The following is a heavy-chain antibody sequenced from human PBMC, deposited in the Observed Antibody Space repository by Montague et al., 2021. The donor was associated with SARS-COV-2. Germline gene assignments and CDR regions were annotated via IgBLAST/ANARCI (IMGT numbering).Heavy chain of an antibody. D-gene: IGHD5-18*01. CDR1: GFTFSDYY. J-gene: IGHJ4*02. CDR2: ITSSSYT. Sequence: SLRLSCAASGFTFSDYYTSWIRQAPGKGLEWVSYITSSSYTNYADSVKGRFTISRDNAKNSLYLQMNSLRAEDTAVYYCARRRGAWIELWSFDYWGQGTLVTVSS. V-gene: IGHV3-11*06. CDR3: ARRRGAWIELWSFDY.